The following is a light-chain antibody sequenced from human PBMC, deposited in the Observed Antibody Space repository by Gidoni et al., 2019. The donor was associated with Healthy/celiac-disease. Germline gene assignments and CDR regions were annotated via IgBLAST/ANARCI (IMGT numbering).Light chain of an antibody. CDR1: KLGDKY. J-gene: IGLJ2*01. CDR3: QAWDSSTDVV. V-gene: IGLV3-1*01. Sequence: SYELTQPPSVSVSPGQTASITCSGDKLGDKYACWYQQKPCQSPVLVIYQDSKRPSGIPERFSGSNSGSTATLTISGTQAMDEADYYCQAWDSSTDVVFGGGTKLTVL. CDR2: QDS.